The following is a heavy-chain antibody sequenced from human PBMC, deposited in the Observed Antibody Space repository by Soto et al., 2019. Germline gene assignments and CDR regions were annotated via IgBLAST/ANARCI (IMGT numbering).Heavy chain of an antibody. Sequence: GGSLRLSCAASGFTFSSYAMHWVRQAPGKGLEWVAVISYDGSNKYYADSVKGRFTISRDNSKNTLYLQMNSLRAEDTAVYYCASLPVDTAMVPFDYWGQGTLVTVSS. D-gene: IGHD5-18*01. V-gene: IGHV3-30-3*01. CDR3: ASLPVDTAMVPFDY. J-gene: IGHJ4*02. CDR1: GFTFSSYA. CDR2: ISYDGSNK.